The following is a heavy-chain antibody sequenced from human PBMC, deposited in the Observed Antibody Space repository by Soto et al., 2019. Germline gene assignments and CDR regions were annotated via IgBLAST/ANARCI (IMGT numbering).Heavy chain of an antibody. J-gene: IGHJ6*01. D-gene: IGHD6-13*01. V-gene: IGHV3-30*18. Sequence: PGGSLRLSCAASGFTFSSYGMHWVRQAPGKGLEWVAVISYDGSNKYYADSVKGRFTISRDNSKNTLYLQMNSLRAEDTAVYYCAKDRISRQQLVYYYGMDVWGQGTTVTVSS. CDR2: ISYDGSNK. CDR1: GFTFSSYG. CDR3: AKDRISRQQLVYYYGMDV.